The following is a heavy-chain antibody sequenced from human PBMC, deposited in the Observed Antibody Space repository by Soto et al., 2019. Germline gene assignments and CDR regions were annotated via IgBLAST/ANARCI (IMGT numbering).Heavy chain of an antibody. CDR3: ARGQTQYYYGSGSYLHDAFDI. V-gene: IGHV3-53*04. J-gene: IGHJ3*02. Sequence: EVQLVESGGGLVQPGGSLRLSCAASGFTVSSNYMSWVRQAPGKGLEWVSVIYSGGSTYYADSVKGRFTISRHNSKNTLYLQMNSLRAEDTVVYYCARGQTQYYYGSGSYLHDAFDIWGQGTMVTVSS. CDR2: IYSGGST. CDR1: GFTVSSNY. D-gene: IGHD3-10*01.